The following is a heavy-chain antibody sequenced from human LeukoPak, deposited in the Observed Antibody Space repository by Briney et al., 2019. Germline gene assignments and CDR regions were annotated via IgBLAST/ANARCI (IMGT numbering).Heavy chain of an antibody. CDR1: GGSFSGYY. V-gene: IGHV4-34*01. D-gene: IGHD6-6*01. CDR2: INHSGST. Sequence: SETLSLTCAVYGGSFSGYYWSWIRQPPGKGLEWIGEINHSGSTNYNPSLKSRVTISVDTSKNQFSLKLSSVTAADTAVYYCARGGVAARAYDFDYWGQGTLVTVSS. CDR3: ARGGVAARAYDFDY. J-gene: IGHJ4*02.